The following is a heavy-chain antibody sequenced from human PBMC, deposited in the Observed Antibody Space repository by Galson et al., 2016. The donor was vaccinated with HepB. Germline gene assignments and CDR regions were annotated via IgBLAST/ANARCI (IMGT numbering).Heavy chain of an antibody. Sequence: SLRLSCAASGLTFSSYWMHWVRQAPGKGLEWISHIKSDGRSTNYADSVKGRFIISRDNAKNTLYLQMNSPRAEGTAVDYCARLSLVVGGTIDYWGQGTLVTVSS. CDR1: GLTFSSYW. CDR3: ARLSLVVGGTIDY. J-gene: IGHJ4*02. V-gene: IGHV3-74*01. CDR2: IKSDGRST. D-gene: IGHD6-19*01.